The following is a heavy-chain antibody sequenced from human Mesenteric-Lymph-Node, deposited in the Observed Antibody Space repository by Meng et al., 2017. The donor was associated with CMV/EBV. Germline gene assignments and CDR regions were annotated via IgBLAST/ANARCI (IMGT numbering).Heavy chain of an antibody. D-gene: IGHD3-10*01. J-gene: IGHJ4*02. CDR3: ARHYGSGTYPLDY. Sequence: SETLSLTCTVSGGSISSYYWSWIRQPPGKGLEWIGYIYYSGSTNYNPSLKSRVTISVDTSKNQFSLKLSSVTAADTAVYYCARHYGSGTYPLDYWGQGTLVTVSS. CDR2: IYYSGST. CDR1: GGSISSYY. V-gene: IGHV4-59*01.